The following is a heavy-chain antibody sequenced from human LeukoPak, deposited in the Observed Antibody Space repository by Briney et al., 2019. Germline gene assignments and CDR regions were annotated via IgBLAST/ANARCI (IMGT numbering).Heavy chain of an antibody. CDR1: GFTFSSYA. Sequence: PGGSLRLSCAASGFTFSSYAMSWVRQAPGKGLEWVSAISGSGGSTYYADSVKGRFTISRDNAKNSLYLQMNSLRAEDMALYYCAKGAVVGDAFDIWGQGTMVTVSS. CDR3: AKGAVVGDAFDI. CDR2: ISGSGGST. J-gene: IGHJ3*02. V-gene: IGHV3-23*01. D-gene: IGHD2-2*01.